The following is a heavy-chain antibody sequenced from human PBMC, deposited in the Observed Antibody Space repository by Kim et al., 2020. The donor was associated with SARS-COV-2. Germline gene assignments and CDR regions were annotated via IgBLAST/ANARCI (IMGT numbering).Heavy chain of an antibody. CDR2: IDGDGSRT. J-gene: IGHJ4*02. Sequence: GGSLRLSCAASGFSFNNFWMHWVRQPPGKGLVWVARIDGDGSRTTYADSVKGRFTISRDNAKNTLFLQVNSLRVEDTAVYYCARDGYNPLGLDWGQGTLVTVSS. CDR1: GFSFNNFW. CDR3: ARDGYNPLGLD. V-gene: IGHV3-74*01. D-gene: IGHD5-12*01.